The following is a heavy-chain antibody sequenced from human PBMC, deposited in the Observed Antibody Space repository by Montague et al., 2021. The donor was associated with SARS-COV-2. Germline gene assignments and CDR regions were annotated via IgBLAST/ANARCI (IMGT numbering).Heavy chain of an antibody. D-gene: IGHD3-3*01. V-gene: IGHV4-59*01. Sequence: SETLSLTFTVSGGSISSYYWNWIRQPPGKGLEWIGYIYYSGSTNYNPSLKSRVTISVDTSKNQFSLKLSSVTAADTAVYYCASQVPDFWSGIDYWGQGTLVTVSS. CDR1: GGSISSYY. CDR2: IYYSGST. J-gene: IGHJ4*02. CDR3: ASQVPDFWSGIDY.